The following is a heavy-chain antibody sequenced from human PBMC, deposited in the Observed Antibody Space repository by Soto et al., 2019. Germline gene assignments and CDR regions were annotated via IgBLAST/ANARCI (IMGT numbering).Heavy chain of an antibody. Sequence: ASVKVSCKASGYTFTSYGISWVRQAPGQGLEWMGWISAYNGNTNYAQKLQGRVTMTTDTSTSTAYMELRSLRSDDTAVYYCARDKDYDFWSGYSTGYFDYWGQGTLVTAPQ. J-gene: IGHJ4*02. CDR2: ISAYNGNT. D-gene: IGHD3-3*01. CDR3: ARDKDYDFWSGYSTGYFDY. CDR1: GYTFTSYG. V-gene: IGHV1-18*01.